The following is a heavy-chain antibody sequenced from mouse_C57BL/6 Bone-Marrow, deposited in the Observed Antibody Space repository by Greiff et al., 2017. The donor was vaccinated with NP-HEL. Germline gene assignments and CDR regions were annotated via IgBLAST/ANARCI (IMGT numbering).Heavy chain of an antibody. Sequence: VQLQQSVAELVRPGASVKLSCTASGFNFKNTYMHWVKQRPEQGLEWIGRIDPANGNTKYAPKFQGKATITADTSSNTAYLQLSSLTSEDTAIDYCAGGGYYYGSSPHWYFDVWGTGTTVTVSA. CDR3: AGGGYYYGSSPHWYFDV. CDR1: GFNFKNTY. CDR2: IDPANGNT. D-gene: IGHD1-1*01. V-gene: IGHV14-3*01. J-gene: IGHJ1*03.